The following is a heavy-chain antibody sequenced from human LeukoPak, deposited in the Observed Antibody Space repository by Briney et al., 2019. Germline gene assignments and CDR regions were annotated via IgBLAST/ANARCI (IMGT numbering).Heavy chain of an antibody. CDR3: ARVAIYYDSSGYSSGLFD. CDR2: MNPNSGNT. CDR1: GYTFTSYD. Sequence: ASVKVSCKASGYTFTSYDINWVRQATGQGLEWMGWMNPNSGNTGYAQKFQGRVTMTRNTSISTAYMELSSLRSEDTDVYYCARVAIYYDSSGYSSGLFDWGQGTLVTVSS. V-gene: IGHV1-8*01. D-gene: IGHD3-22*01. J-gene: IGHJ4*02.